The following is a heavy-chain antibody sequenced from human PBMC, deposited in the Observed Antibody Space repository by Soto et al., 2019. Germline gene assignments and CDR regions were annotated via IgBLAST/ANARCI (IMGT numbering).Heavy chain of an antibody. V-gene: IGHV4-4*07. CDR3: ARGGDSSGYYYASDY. D-gene: IGHD3-22*01. CDR2: IYSSGYT. CDR1: GGAISGYY. Sequence: SETLSLTCTVTGGAISGYYWSWIRQPAGKGLEWIGHIYSSGYTNYRPSLKSRVTMSVDASKNQFSLKLRSVTAADTAVYYCARGGDSSGYYYASDYWGPGTLVTVSS. J-gene: IGHJ4*02.